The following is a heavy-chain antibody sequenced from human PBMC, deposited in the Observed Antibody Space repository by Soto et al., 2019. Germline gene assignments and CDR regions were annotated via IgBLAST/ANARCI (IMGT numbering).Heavy chain of an antibody. CDR1: GGSISSGGYS. V-gene: IGHV4-30-2*01. J-gene: IGHJ4*02. CDR3: ARGSRGDPQLFAY. Sequence: SETLSLTCAVSGGSISSGGYSWSWIRQPPGKGLEWIGYIYHSGSTYYNPSLKSRVTISVDRSKNQFSLKLSSVTAADTAVYYCARGSRGDPQLFAYWGQGTLVTVSS. CDR2: IYHSGST. D-gene: IGHD3-16*01.